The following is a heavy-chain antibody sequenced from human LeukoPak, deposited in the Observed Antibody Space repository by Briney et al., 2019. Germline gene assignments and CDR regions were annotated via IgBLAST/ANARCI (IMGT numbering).Heavy chain of an antibody. CDR1: GGSISSSNW. CDR3: ARDGGDDCSGGSCYHGGFDP. CDR2: IYHSGST. Sequence: PSGTLSLTCAVSGGSISSSNWWSWVRQPPGKGLEWIGEIYHSGSTNYNPSLKSRVTISVDKSKNQFSLKLSSVTAADTAVYYCARDGGDDCSGGSCYHGGFDPWGQGTLVTVSS. J-gene: IGHJ5*02. V-gene: IGHV4-4*02. D-gene: IGHD2-15*01.